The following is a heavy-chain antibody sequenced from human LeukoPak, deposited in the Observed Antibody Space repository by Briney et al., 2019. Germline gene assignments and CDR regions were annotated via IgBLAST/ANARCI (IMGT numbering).Heavy chain of an antibody. CDR2: IYYSGST. D-gene: IGHD2-15*01. CDR3: ARVLCGGGSCLFDY. V-gene: IGHV4-59*01. CDR1: SGSISSYY. J-gene: IGHJ4*02. Sequence: SETLSLTCTVSSGSISSYYWSWIRQPPGKGLEWIGYIYYSGSTNYNPSLKSRATISVDTSKNQFSLELRSVTAADTAVYYCARVLCGGGSCLFDYWGQGTLVTVSS.